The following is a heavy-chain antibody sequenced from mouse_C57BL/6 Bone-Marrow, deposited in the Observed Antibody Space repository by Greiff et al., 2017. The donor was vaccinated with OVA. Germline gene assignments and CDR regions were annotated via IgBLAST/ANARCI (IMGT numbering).Heavy chain of an antibody. CDR2: IHPNSGST. V-gene: IGHV1-64*01. J-gene: IGHJ1*03. Sequence: QVQLKQPGAELVKPGASVKLSCKASGYTFTSYWMHWLKQRPGQGLEWIGMIHPNSGSTNYNEKFKSKATLTVDKSSSTAYMQLSSLTSEDSAVYYCAREDYVWYFDVWGTGTTVTVSS. CDR3: AREDYVWYFDV. D-gene: IGHD2-4*01. CDR1: GYTFTSYW.